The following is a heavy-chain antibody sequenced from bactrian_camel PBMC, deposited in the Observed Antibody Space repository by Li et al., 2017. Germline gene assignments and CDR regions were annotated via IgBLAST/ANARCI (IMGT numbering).Heavy chain of an antibody. J-gene: IGHJ4*01. Sequence: WQLVESGGGLVQPGGSLRLSCAASGFAFSVTAMSWVRRAPGKGLEWVSAINTAGGTTYYADSVKGRFTISRDNAKNTLYLQLDNLETEDTAMYYCDFGGSSWDDWGQGTQVTVS. D-gene: IGHD2*01. CDR2: INTAGGTT. CDR1: GFAFSVTA. V-gene: IGHV3S30*01. CDR3: DFGGSSWDD.